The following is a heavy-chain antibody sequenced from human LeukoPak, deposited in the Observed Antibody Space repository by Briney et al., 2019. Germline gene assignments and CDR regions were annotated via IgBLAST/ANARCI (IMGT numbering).Heavy chain of an antibody. J-gene: IGHJ6*02. D-gene: IGHD6-6*01. CDR1: GFTFSSYS. V-gene: IGHV3-21*01. CDR2: ISSSSYYI. CDR3: ARVEYSSSSGITYYYYDMDV. Sequence: PGGSLGLSCAASGFTFSSYSMNWVRQAPGKGLEWVSSISSSSYYIYYADSVKGRFTISRDNAKNSLYLQMNSLRAEDTAVYYCARVEYSSSSGITYYYYDMDVWGQGTTVTVSS.